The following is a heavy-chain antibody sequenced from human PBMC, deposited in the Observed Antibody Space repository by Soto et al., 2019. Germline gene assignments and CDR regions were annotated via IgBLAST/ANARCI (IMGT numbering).Heavy chain of an antibody. CDR2: ISYDGINE. CDR3: ERDRLRMGELSLIGYFDY. V-gene: IGHV3-30*15. CDR1: GFTFTSYA. D-gene: IGHD3-16*02. Sequence: QVQLVASGGSVVQPGRSLRLSCEASGFTFTSYAMHWVRQAPGKGLEWVAVISYDGINEYYADSVKGRFTISRDNSKNTLFLQMSRLRVEDTAVYYFERDRLRMGELSLIGYFDYWGQGTLVTVSS. J-gene: IGHJ4*02.